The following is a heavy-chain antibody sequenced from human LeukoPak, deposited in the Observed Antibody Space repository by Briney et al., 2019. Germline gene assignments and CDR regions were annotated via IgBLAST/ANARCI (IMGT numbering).Heavy chain of an antibody. CDR1: GGTFSSYA. D-gene: IGHD4-23*01. J-gene: IGHJ3*02. CDR2: IIPIFGTA. Sequence: GASVKVSCKASGGTFSSYAISWVRQAPGQGLEWMGGIIPIFGTATYAQKFQGRVTITTDESTSTAYMELSSLRSEDTAVYYCARSYYGGNSGRAAFDIWGQGTMVTVSS. CDR3: ARSYYGGNSGRAAFDI. V-gene: IGHV1-69*05.